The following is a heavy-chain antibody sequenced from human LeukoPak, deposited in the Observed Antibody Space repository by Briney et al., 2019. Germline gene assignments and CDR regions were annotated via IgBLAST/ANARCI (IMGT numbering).Heavy chain of an antibody. J-gene: IGHJ3*02. CDR1: GFTCSSYA. CDR3: ARNTSGFKLGDAFDI. Sequence: GGSLRLSCAASGFTCSSYAMTWVRQAPGKGLEWISAISGSAYSTSYADSVKGRFTISRDNSKNTFYLQMNSLRAEDTAIYYCARNTSGFKLGDAFDIWGQGTMVTVSS. V-gene: IGHV3-23*01. D-gene: IGHD3-22*01. CDR2: ISGSAYST.